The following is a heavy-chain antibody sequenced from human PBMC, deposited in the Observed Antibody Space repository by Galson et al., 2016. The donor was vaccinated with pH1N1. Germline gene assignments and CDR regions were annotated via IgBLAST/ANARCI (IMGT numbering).Heavy chain of an antibody. CDR2: INQDGSRE. CDR1: GFIFSDYW. D-gene: IGHD1-26*01. CDR3: ATEDYYTSLY. V-gene: IGHV3-7*01. J-gene: IGHJ4*02. Sequence: LRLSCAASGFIFSDYWMSWVRQAPGKGLEWVAKINQDGSREYYVDSMKGRCTISRDNAENSLSLQMNSLRVEDTALYYCATEDYYTSLYWGQGILVTVSS.